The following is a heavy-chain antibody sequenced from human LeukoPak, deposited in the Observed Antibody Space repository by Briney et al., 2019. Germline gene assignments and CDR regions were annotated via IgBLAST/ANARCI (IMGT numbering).Heavy chain of an antibody. Sequence: ASVKVSCKASGYTFTGYYMHWVRQAPGQGLEWMGWINPNSGGTNYAQKFQGRVTMTRGTSISTAYMELSRLRSDDTAVYYCARGGRELELPHRVAFDYWGQGTLVTVSS. CDR2: INPNSGGT. CDR1: GYTFTGYY. CDR3: ARGGRELELPHRVAFDY. V-gene: IGHV1-2*02. D-gene: IGHD1-7*01. J-gene: IGHJ4*02.